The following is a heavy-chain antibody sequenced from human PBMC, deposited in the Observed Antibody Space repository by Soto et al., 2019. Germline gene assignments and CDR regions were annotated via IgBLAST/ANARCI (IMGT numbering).Heavy chain of an antibody. J-gene: IGHJ6*02. CDR3: ARHKAAGSDRGGMDV. D-gene: IGHD6-25*01. Sequence: QVQLQESGPGLVKPSETLSLTCTVSGGSISNFYWTWIRQPPGKGLEWIGNVHYSGSTNYNPSVKSRVPTSVDTAKSQITLTLSSATAADTAVYYSARHKAAGSDRGGMDVWGQGTKVTVSS. CDR2: VHYSGST. V-gene: IGHV4-59*08. CDR1: GGSISNFY.